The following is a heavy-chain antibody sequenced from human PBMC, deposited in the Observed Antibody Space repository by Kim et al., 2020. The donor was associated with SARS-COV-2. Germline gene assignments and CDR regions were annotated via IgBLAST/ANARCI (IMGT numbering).Heavy chain of an antibody. CDR1: GGSISNYY. Sequence: SETLSLTCTVSGGSISNYYWGWIRQPAGKGLEWIGRIKASGDTNFNPSLKSRVTMSVDTSKNQFSLKLNSVTAADTAVYYCVRDCGSDCYWVWGQGTLVTVSS. V-gene: IGHV4-4*07. CDR2: IKASGDT. CDR3: VRDCGSDCYWV. J-gene: IGHJ4*02. D-gene: IGHD2-21*02.